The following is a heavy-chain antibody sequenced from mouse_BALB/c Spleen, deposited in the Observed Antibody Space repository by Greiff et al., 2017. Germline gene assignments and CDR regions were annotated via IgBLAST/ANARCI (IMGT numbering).Heavy chain of an antibody. CDR3: ASYDYLAY. D-gene: IGHD2-4*01. CDR1: GFSLTSYG. Sequence: VQLQQSGPGLVAPSQSLSITCTVSGFSLTSYGVHWVRQPPGKGLEWLGVIWAGGSTNYNSALMSRLSISKDNSKSQVFLKMNSLQTDDTAMYYCASYDYLAYWGQGTLVTVSA. CDR2: IWAGGST. V-gene: IGHV2-9*02. J-gene: IGHJ3*01.